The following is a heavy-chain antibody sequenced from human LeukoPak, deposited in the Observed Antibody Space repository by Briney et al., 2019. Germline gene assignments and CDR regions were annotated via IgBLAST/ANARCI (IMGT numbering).Heavy chain of an antibody. CDR1: EFTFSSYA. Sequence: GGSLRLSCAASEFTFSSYAMSWVRQAPGKGLEWVSLISGTGGSSYYADSVRRRFTISRDIPKNTLHLQLNSLRAEDTAVYFCAKYSDSSSWYDSWGQETLVTVSS. J-gene: IGHJ5*01. CDR2: ISGTGGSS. CDR3: AKYSDSSSWYDS. D-gene: IGHD6-13*01. V-gene: IGHV3-23*01.